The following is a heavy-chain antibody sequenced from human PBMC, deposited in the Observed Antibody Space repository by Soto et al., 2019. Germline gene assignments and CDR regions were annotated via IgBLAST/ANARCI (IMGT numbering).Heavy chain of an antibody. V-gene: IGHV4-30-4*01. CDR3: ARRVRKGAFDI. Sequence: SETLSLTCTVSGGSISGGDYHWTWIRQPPGKGLEWIGYIYYSGSTYYNPSLKSRVTISVDTSENQFFLKLSSVTAADTAMYYCARRVRKGAFDIWGQGTMVTVSS. J-gene: IGHJ3*02. CDR2: IYYSGST. CDR1: GGSISGGDYH.